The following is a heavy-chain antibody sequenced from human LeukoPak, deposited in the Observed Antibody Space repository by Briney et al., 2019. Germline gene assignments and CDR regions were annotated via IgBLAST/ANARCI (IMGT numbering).Heavy chain of an antibody. Sequence: ASVKVSCKASGYTFTSYDINWVRQAPGQGLEWMGWINPNSGGTNYAQKFQGRVTMTRDTSISTAYMELSRLRSDDTAVYYCARPATVVYATASELDYWGQGTLVTVSS. D-gene: IGHD2-8*02. J-gene: IGHJ4*02. CDR1: GYTFTSYD. CDR3: ARPATVVYATASELDY. V-gene: IGHV1-2*02. CDR2: INPNSGGT.